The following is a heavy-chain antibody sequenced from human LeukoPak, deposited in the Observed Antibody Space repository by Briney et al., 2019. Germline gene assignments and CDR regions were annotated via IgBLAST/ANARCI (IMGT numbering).Heavy chain of an antibody. J-gene: IGHJ4*02. Sequence: GGSLRLSCAASRFTFSSYAMSWVRQAPGKGLEGVSGDNGSGGSTYYADSVKGRFTISRDISENTLYLQMSSLRVEDTALYFCARDVGVTGIPLDYWGPGTLVTVSS. CDR2: DNGSGGST. D-gene: IGHD1-20*01. CDR1: RFTFSSYA. V-gene: IGHV3-23*01. CDR3: ARDVGVTGIPLDY.